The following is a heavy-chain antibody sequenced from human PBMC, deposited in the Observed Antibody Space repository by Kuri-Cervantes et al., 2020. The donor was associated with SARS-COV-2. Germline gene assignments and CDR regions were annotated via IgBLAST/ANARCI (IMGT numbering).Heavy chain of an antibody. D-gene: IGHD6-13*01. CDR1: GGSISSSSYY. CDR2: IYYSGST. V-gene: IGHV4-39*07. J-gene: IGHJ4*02. Sequence: SETLSLTCTVSGGSISSSSYYWGWIRQPPGKGLEWIGSIYYSGSTYYNPSLKSRVTISVDTSKSQFSLKLSSVTAADTAVYYCARGGGGSSWYFDYWGQGTLVTVSS. CDR3: ARGGGGSSWYFDY.